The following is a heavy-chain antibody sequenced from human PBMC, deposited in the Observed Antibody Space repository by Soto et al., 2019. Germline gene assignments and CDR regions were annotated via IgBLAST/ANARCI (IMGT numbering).Heavy chain of an antibody. J-gene: IGHJ4*02. CDR3: AKALNKLGYCSGGSCSLSISGVIDY. D-gene: IGHD2-15*01. Sequence: GGSLRLSCAASGFTFSSYAMSWVRQAPGKGLEWVSAISGSGGSTYYADSVKGRFTISRDNSKNTLYLQMNSLRAEDTAVYYCAKALNKLGYCSGGSCSLSISGVIDYWGQGTLVTVSS. V-gene: IGHV3-23*01. CDR1: GFTFSSYA. CDR2: ISGSGGST.